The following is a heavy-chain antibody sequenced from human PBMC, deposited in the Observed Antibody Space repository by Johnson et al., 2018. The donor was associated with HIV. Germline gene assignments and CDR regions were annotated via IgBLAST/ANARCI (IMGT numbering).Heavy chain of an antibody. D-gene: IGHD3-22*01. V-gene: IGHV3-53*01. CDR3: ARGARDDSSGSCALDI. J-gene: IGHJ3*02. CDR1: GFTVSSNY. Sequence: MLLVESGGGLIQPGGSLRLSCAASGFTVSSNYMSWVRQAPGKGLEWVSVIFSVGNTYYADSVKGRFTISRENAKNSLYLQMNSLRAGDTAVYYCARGARDDSSGSCALDIWGQGTMVTVAS. CDR2: IFSVGNT.